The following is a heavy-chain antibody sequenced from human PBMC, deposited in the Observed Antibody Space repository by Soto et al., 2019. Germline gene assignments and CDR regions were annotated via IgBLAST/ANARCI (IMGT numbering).Heavy chain of an antibody. CDR3: ARETPPQTYCSGGSCYTLLGSFDI. J-gene: IGHJ3*02. CDR2: ISSSSSYI. Sequence: GSLRLSCAASGFTFSSYSMNWVRQAPGKGLEWVSSISSSSSYIYYADSVKGRFTISRDNAKNSLYLQMNSLRAEDTAVCYCARETPPQTYCSGGSCYTLLGSFDIWGQGTMVTVSS. V-gene: IGHV3-21*01. D-gene: IGHD2-15*01. CDR1: GFTFSSYS.